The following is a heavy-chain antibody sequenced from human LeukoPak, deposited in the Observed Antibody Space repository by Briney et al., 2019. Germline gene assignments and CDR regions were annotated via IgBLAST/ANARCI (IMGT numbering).Heavy chain of an antibody. J-gene: IGHJ3*02. Sequence: NSAXXNWIRQSPSRGLEWLGRTYYRSKWYNDYAVSVKSRITINPDTSKNQFSLQLNSVTPEDTAVYYCARKLSGAFDIWGQGTMVTVSS. D-gene: IGHD2/OR15-2a*01. CDR3: ARKLSGAFDI. CDR1: NSAX. V-gene: IGHV6-1*01. CDR2: TYYRSKWYN.